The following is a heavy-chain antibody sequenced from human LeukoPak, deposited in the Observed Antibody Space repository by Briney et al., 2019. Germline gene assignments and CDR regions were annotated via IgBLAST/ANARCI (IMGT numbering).Heavy chain of an antibody. CDR1: GPSVDNSA. Sequence: LTPSRAASGPSVDNSAIDSASHPPGEWLEWGSGIIVNSGSTTHADSVKGRFTISRANANNSLYLQMSRLRAEASAFFCCAKGVEWEVLPSRFDYGGQGNLVPVSA. CDR2: IIVNSGST. J-gene: IGHJ4*02. D-gene: IGHD1-26*01. V-gene: IGHV3-9*01. CDR3: AKGVEWEVLPSRFDY.